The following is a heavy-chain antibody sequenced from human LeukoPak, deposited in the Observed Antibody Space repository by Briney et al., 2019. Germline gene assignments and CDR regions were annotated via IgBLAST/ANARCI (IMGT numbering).Heavy chain of an antibody. V-gene: IGHV3-21*01. CDR1: GFTFSSYS. Sequence: PGGSLRLSCAASGFTFSSYSMNWVRKAPGKGLEWVSSISSSSSYIYYADSVKGRFTISRGNAKNSLYLQVNSLRAEDTAVYYCARVKQQLKWDYWGQGTLVTVSS. D-gene: IGHD6-13*01. CDR2: ISSSSSYI. CDR3: ARVKQQLKWDY. J-gene: IGHJ4*02.